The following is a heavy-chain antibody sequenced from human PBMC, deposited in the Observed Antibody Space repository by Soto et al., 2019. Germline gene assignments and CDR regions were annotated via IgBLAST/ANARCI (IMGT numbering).Heavy chain of an antibody. V-gene: IGHV1-46*03. CDR1: GYTFTSYY. Sequence: ASVKVSCKASGYTFTSYYMHWVRQAPGQGLEWMGIINPSGGSTSYAQKFQGRVTMTRDTSTSTVYMELSSLRSEDTAVYYCARAPYCSGGSCYWSPFQQWGQGTLVTVSS. D-gene: IGHD2-15*01. CDR3: ARAPYCSGGSCYWSPFQQ. CDR2: INPSGGST. J-gene: IGHJ1*01.